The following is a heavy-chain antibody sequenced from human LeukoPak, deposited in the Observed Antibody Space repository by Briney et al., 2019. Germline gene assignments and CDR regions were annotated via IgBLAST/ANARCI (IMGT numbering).Heavy chain of an antibody. CDR3: VTGIDRSKSGY. CDR2: ISPGEGI. Sequence: SETLSLTCVMYGGSFSVSHWSWVRQPPGKELEWIGEISPGEGINYNPSLKSRVTVSLDTSKSQFSLTLNSVTAADAAVYYCVTGIDRSKSGYWGQGTLVTVSS. V-gene: IGHV4-34*01. CDR1: GGSFSVSH. J-gene: IGHJ4*02. D-gene: IGHD2-2*01.